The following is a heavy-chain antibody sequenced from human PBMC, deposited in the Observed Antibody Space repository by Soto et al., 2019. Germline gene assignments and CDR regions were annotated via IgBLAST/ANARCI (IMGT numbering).Heavy chain of an antibody. CDR3: AKEEVVRNSYAYDF. CDR2: VSYDESNK. CDR1: GFTFSNYG. D-gene: IGHD3-16*01. J-gene: IGHJ4*02. V-gene: IGHV3-30*18. Sequence: QVQLVESGGGVVQPGRSLRLSCEVSGFTFSNYGMHWVRQAPGKGLEWVAVVSYDESNKHYAESVKGRFTISRDNSKNPPYLQMNNVRVEDTAMYYCAKEEVVRNSYAYDFWGQGTLVTVSS.